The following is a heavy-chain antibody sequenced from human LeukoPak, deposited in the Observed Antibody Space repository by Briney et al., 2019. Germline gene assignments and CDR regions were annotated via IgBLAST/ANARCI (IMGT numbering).Heavy chain of an antibody. CDR2: INPNSGGT. D-gene: IGHD2-15*01. J-gene: IGHJ4*02. Sequence: ASVKVSCMASGYTFTGYYMHWVRQAPGQGLEWMGWINPNSGGTNYAQKFQGWVTMTRDTSISTAYMELSRLRSDDTAVYYCAKDLERYCSGGSCYGDYWGQGTLVTVSS. V-gene: IGHV1-2*04. CDR1: GYTFTGYY. CDR3: AKDLERYCSGGSCYGDY.